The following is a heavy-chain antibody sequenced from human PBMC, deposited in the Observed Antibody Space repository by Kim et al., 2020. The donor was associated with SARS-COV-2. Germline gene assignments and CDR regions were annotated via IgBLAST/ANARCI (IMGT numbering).Heavy chain of an antibody. D-gene: IGHD6-25*01. V-gene: IGHV3-33*01. CDR2: ISSDGTNK. CDR3: ARDNHSSGWWYFDH. Sequence: GGSLRLSCVASGFAFSRYGMHWVRQAPGKGLEWVAMISSDGTNKFYVDSVTGRFNIYRDNSKSTVYLQMSSLSAEDTAVYHCARDNHSSGWWYFDHWGQG. CDR1: GFAFSRYG. J-gene: IGHJ4*02.